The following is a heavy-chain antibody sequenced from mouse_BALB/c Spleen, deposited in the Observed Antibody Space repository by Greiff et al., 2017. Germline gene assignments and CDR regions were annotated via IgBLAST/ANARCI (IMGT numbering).Heavy chain of an antibody. Sequence: EVQLQQSGAELVRSGASVKLSCTASGFNIKDYYMHWVKQRPEQGLEWIGWIDPENGDTEYAPKFQGKATMTADTSSNTAYLQLSSLTSEDTAVYYCNVIYYDYDAWFAYWGQGTLVTVSA. CDR3: NVIYYDYDAWFAY. V-gene: IGHV14-4*02. CDR2: IDPENGDT. J-gene: IGHJ3*01. D-gene: IGHD2-4*01. CDR1: GFNIKDYY.